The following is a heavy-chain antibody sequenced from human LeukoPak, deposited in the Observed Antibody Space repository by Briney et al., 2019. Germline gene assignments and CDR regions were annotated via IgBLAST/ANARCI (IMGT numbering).Heavy chain of an antibody. D-gene: IGHD6-19*01. V-gene: IGHV1-69*04. CDR1: GYTFTSYG. CDR3: ARAYSVAEPNAFDI. Sequence: SVKVSCKASGYTFTSYGISWVRQAPGQGLEWMGRIIPILGIANYAQKFQGRVTITADKSTSTAYMELSSLRSEDTAVYYCARAYSVAEPNAFDIWGQGTMVTVSS. CDR2: IIPILGIA. J-gene: IGHJ3*02.